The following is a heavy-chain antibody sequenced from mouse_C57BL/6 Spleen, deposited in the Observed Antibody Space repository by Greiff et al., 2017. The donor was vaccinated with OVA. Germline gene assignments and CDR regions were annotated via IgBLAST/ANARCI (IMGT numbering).Heavy chain of an antibody. V-gene: IGHV1-69*01. J-gene: IGHJ4*01. CDR3: ARILGYYAMDY. CDR2: IDPSDSYT. Sequence: VQLQQPGAELVMPGASVKLSCKASGYTFTSYWMHWVKQRPGQGLEWIGEIDPSDSYTNYNQKFKGKSTLTVDKSSSTAYMQLSSLTSEDSAVYYCARILGYYAMDYWGQGTSVTVSS. D-gene: IGHD4-1*01. CDR1: GYTFTSYW.